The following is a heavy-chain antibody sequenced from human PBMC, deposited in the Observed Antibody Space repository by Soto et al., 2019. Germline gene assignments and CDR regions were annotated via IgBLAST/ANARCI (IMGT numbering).Heavy chain of an antibody. CDR1: GFPFNNYA. Sequence: EVQLLESGGGLVLPGGSLRLSCVASGFPFNNYAMNWVRQAPGKGLEWVSAISGTGGTTYYADSVKGRFTISRDYSKGTLYLQMNTLIAEDTAVYYCAKPGSRDQLLGPGFDYWGQGTLVTVCS. CDR3: AKPGSRDQLLGPGFDY. J-gene: IGHJ4*02. CDR2: ISGTGGTT. V-gene: IGHV3-23*01. D-gene: IGHD2-2*01.